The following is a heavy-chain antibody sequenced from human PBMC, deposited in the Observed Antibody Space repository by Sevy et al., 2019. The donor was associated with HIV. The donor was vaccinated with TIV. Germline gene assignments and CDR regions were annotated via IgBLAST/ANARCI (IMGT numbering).Heavy chain of an antibody. J-gene: IGHJ5*02. V-gene: IGHV4-39*01. CDR3: ATHALSITIFGVVTRNWFDP. Sequence: SETLSLTCTVSGGSISRNSHYWGWIRQPPGKGLEWIGSIYYSGSTYYHPSLKSRVTISGDTSKNQFSLKLSSVTAADTAVYYCATHALSITIFGVVTRNWFDPWGQGTLVTVSS. CDR1: GGSISRNSHY. D-gene: IGHD3-3*01. CDR2: IYYSGST.